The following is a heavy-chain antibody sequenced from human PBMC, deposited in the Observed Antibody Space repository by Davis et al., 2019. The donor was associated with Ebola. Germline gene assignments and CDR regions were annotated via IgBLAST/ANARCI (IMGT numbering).Heavy chain of an antibody. CDR1: GYTFTGYY. CDR3: AREDCSDGRAGRCHQNFDY. CDR2: ISPNGGDT. Sequence: ASVKVSCKASGYTFTGYYMHWVRQAPGQGLEYVGWISPNGGDTRYAQTFQGRVTMTRDTAISTTYMELSGLTSDDTAVYYCAREDCSDGRAGRCHQNFDYWGQGTLVTVSS. J-gene: IGHJ4*02. V-gene: IGHV1-2*02. D-gene: IGHD2-8*01.